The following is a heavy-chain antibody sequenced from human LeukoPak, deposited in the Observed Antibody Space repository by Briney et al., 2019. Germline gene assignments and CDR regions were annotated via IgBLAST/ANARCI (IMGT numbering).Heavy chain of an antibody. D-gene: IGHD3-22*01. CDR1: GFTFSNAW. CDR2: ITSKTDGGTT. V-gene: IGHV3-15*01. Sequence: PGGSLRLSCAASGFTFSNAWMSWVRQAPGKGLEWVGRITSKTDGGTTDYAAPVKGRFTISRDDSKNTLYLQMNSLKTEDTAVYYCTRDPSYYDSSAYTSDYCGQGTLVTVSP. J-gene: IGHJ4*02. CDR3: TRDPSYYDSSAYTSDY.